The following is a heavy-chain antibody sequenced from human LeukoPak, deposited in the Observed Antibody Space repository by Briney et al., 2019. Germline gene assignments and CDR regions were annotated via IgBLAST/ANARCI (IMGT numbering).Heavy chain of an antibody. J-gene: IGHJ4*02. Sequence: SETLSLTCTVSGGSISGYYWNWIRQPPGQGLEWVGYTSDSGGHTDYKPSLKSRFAISRDKAKNPFSLKLNSASAADTAVYSCARWHSHGRYFDYWGQGALVTVSS. D-gene: IGHD2-21*01. V-gene: IGHV4-59*12. CDR1: GGSISGYY. CDR3: ARWHSHGRYFDY. CDR2: TSDSGGHT.